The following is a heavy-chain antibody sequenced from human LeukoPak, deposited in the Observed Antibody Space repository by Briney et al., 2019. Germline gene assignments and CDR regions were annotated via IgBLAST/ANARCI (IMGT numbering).Heavy chain of an antibody. CDR1: GFTFNNYW. CDR3: AGIYGMDV. V-gene: IGHV3-7*01. J-gene: IGHJ6*02. CDR2: IKKVGSEK. Sequence: PGGSLRLSCAASGFTFNNYWMSWVRQAPGKGLEWVANIKKVGSEKYYVDSVKGRFTISRDNAKNSLYLQMNSLRVEDTAVYYCAGIYGMDVWGQGTTVTVSS.